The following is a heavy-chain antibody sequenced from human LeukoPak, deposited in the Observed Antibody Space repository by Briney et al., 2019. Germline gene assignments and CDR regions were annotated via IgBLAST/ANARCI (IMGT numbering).Heavy chain of an antibody. D-gene: IGHD1-26*01. V-gene: IGHV4-34*01. CDR2: INHSGST. CDR3: ARGRSLGCMDV. J-gene: IGHJ6*04. CDR1: GGSFSGYY. Sequence: PSETLSLTCAVYGGSFSGYYWSWIRQPPGKGLEWIGEINHSGSTNYNPSLKSRVTISVDTSKNQFSLKLSSVTAAGTAVYYCARGRSLGCMDVWGKGTTVTVSS.